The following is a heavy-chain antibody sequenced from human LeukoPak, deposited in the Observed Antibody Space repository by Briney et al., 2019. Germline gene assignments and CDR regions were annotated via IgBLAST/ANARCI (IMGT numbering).Heavy chain of an antibody. CDR3: AKRGTYDSSGFNFDY. CDR1: RFTFSSYE. J-gene: IGHJ4*02. V-gene: IGHV3-23*01. Sequence: GGSLRLSCAASRFTFSSYEMNWVRQAPGKGLEWVSAISGSGGSTYYADSVKGRFTISRDNSKNTLYLQMNSLRAEDTAVYYCAKRGTYDSSGFNFDYWGQGTLVTVSS. CDR2: ISGSGGST. D-gene: IGHD3-22*01.